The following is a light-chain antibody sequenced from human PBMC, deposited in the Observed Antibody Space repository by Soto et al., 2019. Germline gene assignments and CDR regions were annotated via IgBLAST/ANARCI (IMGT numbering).Light chain of an antibody. J-gene: IGKJ4*01. V-gene: IGKV1-13*02. Sequence: AIQLTQSPPSLSASVGDRVTITCRASQGINTGIAWYQQKPGKSPKLLIYETSNLASGVSLRFSGTGYGTQFSLTIDGLQPEDFATYHCQQFSAYPLTFGGGTKVEIK. CDR3: QQFSAYPLT. CDR2: ETS. CDR1: QGINTG.